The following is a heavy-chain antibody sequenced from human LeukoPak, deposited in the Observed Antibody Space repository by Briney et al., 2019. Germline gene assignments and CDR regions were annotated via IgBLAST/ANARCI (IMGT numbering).Heavy chain of an antibody. J-gene: IGHJ4*02. CDR1: GYTFTSYG. Sequence: GASVKVSCKASGYTFTSYGISWERQAPGQGLEWMGWISAYNGNTNYAQKLQGRVTMTTDTSTSTAYMELRSLRSDDTAVYYCARDPGVWRSIAVVGTVSDYWGQGTLVTVSS. V-gene: IGHV1-18*01. CDR2: ISAYNGNT. CDR3: ARDPGVWRSIAVVGTVSDY. D-gene: IGHD6-19*01.